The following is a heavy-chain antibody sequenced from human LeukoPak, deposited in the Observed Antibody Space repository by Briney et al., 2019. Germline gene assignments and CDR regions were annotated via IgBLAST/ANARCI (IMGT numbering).Heavy chain of an antibody. CDR2: ISPHNGNT. Sequence: ASVKVSCKASGLTFTKYGITWVRQAPGQGLEWMGWISPHNGNTNYAQKFQGSVTMTAETSTSTAYMELRSLRSDDTAVYYCASVGYCSSTSCYIGYWGQGTLVTVSS. CDR3: ASVGYCSSTSCYIGY. CDR1: GLTFTKYG. V-gene: IGHV1-18*01. J-gene: IGHJ4*02. D-gene: IGHD2-2*02.